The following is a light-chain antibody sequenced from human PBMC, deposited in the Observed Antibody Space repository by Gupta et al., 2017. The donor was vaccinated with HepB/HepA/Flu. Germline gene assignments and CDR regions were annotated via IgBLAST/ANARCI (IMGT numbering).Light chain of an antibody. CDR2: DDS. CDR1: NIGSKS. Sequence: SYLLTQPPSVSVAPGKTARITCGGNNIGSKSVHWYQQKPGQAPVLVVSDDSDRPSGVPERFSGSNSGNTATLTISRVEAGDEADYFCQVWDSSSDRYVFGTGTEASVL. CDR3: QVWDSSSDRYV. V-gene: IGLV3-21*03. J-gene: IGLJ1*01.